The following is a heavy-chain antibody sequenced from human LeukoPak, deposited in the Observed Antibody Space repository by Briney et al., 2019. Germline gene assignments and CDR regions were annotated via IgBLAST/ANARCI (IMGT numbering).Heavy chain of an antibody. CDR2: ISGSGGRT. Sequence: GGSLRLSCAASGFTFSSYAMSWVRQAPGKGLEWVSAISGSGGRTYYADPVKDRFTISRDNSKNTLYLQMNSLRAEDTAVYYCAKDYDFWSGGGFDYWGQGTLVTVSS. V-gene: IGHV3-23*01. CDR1: GFTFSSYA. D-gene: IGHD3-3*01. CDR3: AKDYDFWSGGGFDY. J-gene: IGHJ4*02.